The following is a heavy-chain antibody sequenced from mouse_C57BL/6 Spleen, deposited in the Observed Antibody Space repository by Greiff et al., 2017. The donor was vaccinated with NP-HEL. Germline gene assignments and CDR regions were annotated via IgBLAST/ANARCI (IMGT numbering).Heavy chain of an antibody. CDR2: INPNNGGT. D-gene: IGHD1-1*01. CDR1: GYTFTDYN. J-gene: IGHJ1*03. CDR3: ARGGIITTVPWYFDV. Sequence: VQLQQSGPELVKPGASVKIPCKASGYTFTDYNMDWVKQSHGKSLEWIGDINPNNGGTIYNQKFKGKATLTVDKSSSTAYMELRSLTSEDTAVYYCARGGIITTVPWYFDVWGTGTTDTVSS. V-gene: IGHV1-18*01.